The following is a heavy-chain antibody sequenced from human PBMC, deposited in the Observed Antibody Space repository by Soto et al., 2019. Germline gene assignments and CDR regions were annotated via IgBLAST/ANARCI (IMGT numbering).Heavy chain of an antibody. D-gene: IGHD3-16*01. CDR3: AREGPGWGGMDV. CDR1: GFTFSSYW. Sequence: GGSLRLSCAASGFTFSSYWMHWVRQAPGKGLVWVSRINSDGSSTSYADSVKGRFTISRDNAKNTLYLQMNSLRAEDTAVYYCAREGPGWGGMDVWGQGTTLTSP. CDR2: INSDGSST. V-gene: IGHV3-74*01. J-gene: IGHJ6*02.